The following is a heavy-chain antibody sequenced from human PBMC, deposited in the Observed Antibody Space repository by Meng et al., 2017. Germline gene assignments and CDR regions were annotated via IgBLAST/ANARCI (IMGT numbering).Heavy chain of an antibody. V-gene: IGHV1-69*01. CDR2: IIPIFGTA. J-gene: IGHJ4*02. CDR1: GGTFSSYA. CDR3: ARDDYSNYLPFDY. D-gene: IGHD4-11*01. Sequence: QGQLGQAGAEVKKPGSSVKVSCKASGGTFSSYAISWVRQAPGQGLEWMGGIIPIFGTANYAQKFQGRVTITADESTSTAYMELSSLRSEDTAVYYCARDDYSNYLPFDYWGQGTLVTVSS.